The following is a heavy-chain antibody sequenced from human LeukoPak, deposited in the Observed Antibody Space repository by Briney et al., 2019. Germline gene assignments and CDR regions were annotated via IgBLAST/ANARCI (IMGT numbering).Heavy chain of an antibody. D-gene: IGHD2-15*01. CDR1: GYIFTSYW. CDR2: IYPGDSDT. V-gene: IGHV5-51*01. J-gene: IGHJ4*02. Sequence: GESLKISCKGSGYIFTSYWIGWVRQMPGKGLEWMGIIYPGDSDTRYSPSFQGQVTISADKSISTAYLQWSSLKASDTAMYYCARIYCSGGSCFSYYFDYWGQGTLVTVSS. CDR3: ARIYCSGGSCFSYYFDY.